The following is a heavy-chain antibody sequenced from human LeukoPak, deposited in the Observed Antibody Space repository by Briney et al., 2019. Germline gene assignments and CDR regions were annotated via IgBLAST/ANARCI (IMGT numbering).Heavy chain of an antibody. CDR3: ARDHSEPGVFFDS. CDR2: IYSGGST. V-gene: IGHV3-53*01. J-gene: IGHJ4*02. D-gene: IGHD1-14*01. CDR1: GFTVSSKY. Sequence: GGSLRLSCAASGFTVSSKYISCVPPAPGEGVEWGSLIYSGGSTDYADSVKGRFTISRDNSENTLQLQMNGLRAEDTAVYYWARDHSEPGVFFDSWGQGTLVTVSS.